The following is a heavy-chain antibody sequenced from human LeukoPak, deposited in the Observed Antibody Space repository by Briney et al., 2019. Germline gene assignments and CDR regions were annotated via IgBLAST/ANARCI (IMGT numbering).Heavy chain of an antibody. J-gene: IGHJ4*02. CDR1: GGSLSSPNYY. D-gene: IGHD6-13*01. V-gene: IGHV4-39*01. Sequence: PSETLSLTCTVSGGSLSSPNYYWAWIRQPPGKGLEWIGNIYYSGSTYYNPSLKSRVTISVDTSKNQFSLKLSSVTAADTAVYYCARHSAAAGTNRWGQGTLVTVSS. CDR3: ARHSAAAGTNR. CDR2: IYYSGST.